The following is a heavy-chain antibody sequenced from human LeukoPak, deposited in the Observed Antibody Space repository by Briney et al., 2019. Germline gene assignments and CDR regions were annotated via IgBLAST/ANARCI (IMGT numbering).Heavy chain of an antibody. CDR3: AREFGGLRFSEWLTKREKTYYYMDV. Sequence: GGSLRLSCAASGFTFSGFWMNWARQAPGKGLEGVANIKQDGSERHFVDPVKGRFSISEDIARNSVWLQMNSLRDEDTAVYYCAREFGGLRFSEWLTKREKTYYYMDVWGKGTTVIVSS. V-gene: IGHV3-7*01. CDR2: IKQDGSER. CDR1: GFTFSGFW. J-gene: IGHJ6*03. D-gene: IGHD3-3*01.